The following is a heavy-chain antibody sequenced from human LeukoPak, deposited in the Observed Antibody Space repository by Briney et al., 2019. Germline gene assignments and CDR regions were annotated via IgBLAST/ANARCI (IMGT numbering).Heavy chain of an antibody. D-gene: IGHD3-3*01. CDR3: ARPATPYYDFWSGYYSDYWYFDL. J-gene: IGHJ2*01. Sequence: SETLSLTCTVSGGSISSYYWSWVRQPPGKGLEWVGYIYYSGSTNYNPSPGTRGTISVDTSMNQFSLKLSSGTAAETAVYYCARPATPYYDFWSGYYSDYWYFDLWGRGTLVTVSS. V-gene: IGHV4-59*01. CDR2: IYYSGST. CDR1: GGSISSYY.